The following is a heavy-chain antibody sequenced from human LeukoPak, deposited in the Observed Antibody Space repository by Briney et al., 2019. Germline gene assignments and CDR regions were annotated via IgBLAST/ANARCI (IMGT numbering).Heavy chain of an antibody. Sequence: GGSLRLTCAASGFTFDDYAMHWVRQAPGKGLEWVSSISSSSSYIYYAGSVKGRFTISRDNAKNSLYLQMNSLRAEDTAVYYCARDPSGSRTGAYWGQGTLVTVSS. CDR3: ARDPSGSRTGAY. D-gene: IGHD1-26*01. CDR1: GFTFDDYA. V-gene: IGHV3-21*01. CDR2: ISSSSSYI. J-gene: IGHJ4*02.